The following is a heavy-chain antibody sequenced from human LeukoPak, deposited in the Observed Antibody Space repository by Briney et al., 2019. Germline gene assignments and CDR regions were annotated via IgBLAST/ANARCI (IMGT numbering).Heavy chain of an antibody. CDR3: ARHPAAGNSYHYGMDV. CDR1: GGSISTSSHY. J-gene: IGHJ6*02. CDR2: NYYSGNT. V-gene: IGHV4-39*01. D-gene: IGHD6-13*01. Sequence: SETLSLTCTVSGGSISTSSHYWGWIRQPPGKGLEWIGSNYYSGNTYYNPSLKSRVTISVDASQNQFSLKLNSVTAADTAVYYCARHPAAGNSYHYGMDVWGQGTTVTVSS.